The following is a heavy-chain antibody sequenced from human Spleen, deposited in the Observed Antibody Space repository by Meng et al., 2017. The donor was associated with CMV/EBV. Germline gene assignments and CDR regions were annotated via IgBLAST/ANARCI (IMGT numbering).Heavy chain of an antibody. D-gene: IGHD6-19*01. CDR1: GGSFSTYY. V-gene: IGHV4-34*02. J-gene: IGHJ4*02. Sequence: VQLQQWGAGLLKPSDTLSLTCVVYGGSFSTYYWDWIRQSPGKGLEWIGEINHSGVTHYNPSLKSRVTISLDTSKNQFSLNLKSVTAADTAVYYCARMTTGWCDYWGQGTLVTVSS. CDR2: INHSGVT. CDR3: ARMTTGWCDY.